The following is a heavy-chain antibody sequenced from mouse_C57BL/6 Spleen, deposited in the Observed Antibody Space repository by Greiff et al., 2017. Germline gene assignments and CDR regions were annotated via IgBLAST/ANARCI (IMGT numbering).Heavy chain of an antibody. D-gene: IGHD2-4*01. V-gene: IGHV1-50*01. Sequence: QVQLQQPGAELVKPGASVKLSCKASGYTFTSYWMQWVKQRPGQGLEWIGEIDPSDSYTYYNQKFKGKATLTVDTSSSTAYMQLSSLTSEDSAVYYCARDDYADYWGQGPTLTVSS. J-gene: IGHJ2*01. CDR3: ARDDYADY. CDR1: GYTFTSYW. CDR2: IDPSDSYT.